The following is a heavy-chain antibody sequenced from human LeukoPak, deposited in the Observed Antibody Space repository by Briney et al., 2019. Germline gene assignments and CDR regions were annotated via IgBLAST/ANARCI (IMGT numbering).Heavy chain of an antibody. Sequence: GGSLRLSCAASGFTFSSYSMNWVRQAPGKGLEWVSSISSSSSYIYCADSVKGRFTISRDNAKNSLYLQMNSLRAEDTAVYYCARYVAAAGIMMKDYWGQGTLVTVSS. V-gene: IGHV3-21*01. CDR2: ISSSSSYI. CDR1: GFTFSSYS. J-gene: IGHJ4*02. CDR3: ARYVAAAGIMMKDY. D-gene: IGHD6-13*01.